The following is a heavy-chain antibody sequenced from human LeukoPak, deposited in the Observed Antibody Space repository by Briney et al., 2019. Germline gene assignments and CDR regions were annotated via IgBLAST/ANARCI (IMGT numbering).Heavy chain of an antibody. CDR1: GASSSNHF. Sequence: SETLSLTCSVSGASSSNHFWSWIRQPPGKGLEWIGEINHSGSTNYNPSLKSRVTISVDTSKNQFSLKLSPVTAADTAVYYCARLITMIVDRTGANWFDPWGQGTLVTVSS. V-gene: IGHV4-34*01. J-gene: IGHJ5*02. CDR2: INHSGST. D-gene: IGHD3-22*01. CDR3: ARLITMIVDRTGANWFDP.